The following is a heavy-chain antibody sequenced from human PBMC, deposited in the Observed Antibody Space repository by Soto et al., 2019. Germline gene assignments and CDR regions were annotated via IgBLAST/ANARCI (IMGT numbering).Heavy chain of an antibody. Sequence: PGGSLRLSCAASGFTFSSYGMHWVRQAPGKGLEWVAVIWYDGSNKYYADSVKGRFTISRDNSKNTLYLQMNSLRAEDTAVYYCARAVHYDSSGYYHYIDYWGQGTLVTVSS. D-gene: IGHD3-22*01. CDR2: IWYDGSNK. V-gene: IGHV3-33*01. J-gene: IGHJ4*02. CDR1: GFTFSSYG. CDR3: ARAVHYDSSGYYHYIDY.